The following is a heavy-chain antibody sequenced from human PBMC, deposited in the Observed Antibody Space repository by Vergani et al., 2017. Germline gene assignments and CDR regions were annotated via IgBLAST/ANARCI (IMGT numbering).Heavy chain of an antibody. Sequence: QVQLQESGPGLVKPSQTLSLTCTVSGGSISSGGYYWSWIRQPPGKGLEWLGFIYYSGSTYYNPSLKSRVTISVDTSKNQFSLKLSSVTAADTAVYYCARDYGSGENWFDPWGQGTLVTVSS. J-gene: IGHJ5*02. D-gene: IGHD3-10*01. V-gene: IGHV4-31*03. CDR1: GGSISSGGYY. CDR2: IYYSGST. CDR3: ARDYGSGENWFDP.